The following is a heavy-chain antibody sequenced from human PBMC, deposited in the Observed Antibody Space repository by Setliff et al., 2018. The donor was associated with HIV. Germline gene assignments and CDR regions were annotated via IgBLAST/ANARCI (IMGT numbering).Heavy chain of an antibody. Sequence: GASEKVSCKASGYTFSSHGISWVRQAPGQGFEGLGWIGIYNGNTKYAEKFQGRVTMTTDTSSTSYMELRSLYTYDTAVYYCAKDRPGYIYGQGDAFEIWGQGTMVTVSS. V-gene: IGHV1-18*01. D-gene: IGHD5-18*01. CDR3: AKDRPGYIYGQGDAFEI. CDR1: GYTFSSHG. CDR2: IGIYNGNT. J-gene: IGHJ3*02.